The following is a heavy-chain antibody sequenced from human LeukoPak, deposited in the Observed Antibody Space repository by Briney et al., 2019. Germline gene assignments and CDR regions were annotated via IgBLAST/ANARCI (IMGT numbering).Heavy chain of an antibody. CDR3: ARGFPSSSRWFDP. CDR2: INHSGST. J-gene: IGHJ5*02. CDR1: GGSFSGYY. V-gene: IGHV4-34*01. Sequence: SETLSLTCAVYGGSFSGYYWSWIRQPPGKGLEWIGDINHSGSTHYNPSLKSRVTISVDTSNNQFPLKLHSVTAADTAVYYCARGFPSSSRWFDPWGQGTLVTVSS. D-gene: IGHD6-6*01.